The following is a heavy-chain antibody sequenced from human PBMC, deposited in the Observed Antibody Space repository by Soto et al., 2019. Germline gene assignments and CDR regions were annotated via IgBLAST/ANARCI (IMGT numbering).Heavy chain of an antibody. CDR2: IYYTGNT. V-gene: IGHV4-61*01. D-gene: IGHD4-17*01. Sequence: PSETLSLTCTVSGCSVSSGSYYWSWIRQPPGKGLEWIGYIYYTGNTNYNPSLKSRVTISVDTSKNQFSLKLSSVTAADTAVYYCARGNDYGDYYFDYWGQGTLVTSPQ. J-gene: IGHJ4*02. CDR3: ARGNDYGDYYFDY. CDR1: GCSVSSGSYY.